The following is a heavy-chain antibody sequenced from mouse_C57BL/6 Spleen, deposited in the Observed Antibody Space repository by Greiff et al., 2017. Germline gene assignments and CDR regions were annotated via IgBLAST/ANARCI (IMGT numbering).Heavy chain of an antibody. Sequence: EVKLMESGGGLVKPGGSLKLSCAASGFTFSSYAMSWVRQTPEKRLEWVATISDGGSYTYYPDNVKGRFTISRDNAKNNLYLQRSHLKSEDTAMYYCARDPIYYGSRGYFDVWGTGTTVTVSS. CDR2: ISDGGSYT. CDR1: GFTFSSYA. D-gene: IGHD1-1*01. J-gene: IGHJ1*03. CDR3: ARDPIYYGSRGYFDV. V-gene: IGHV5-4*01.